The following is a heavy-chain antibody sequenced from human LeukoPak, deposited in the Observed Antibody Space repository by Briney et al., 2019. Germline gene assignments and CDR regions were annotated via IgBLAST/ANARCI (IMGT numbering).Heavy chain of an antibody. CDR1: GFTFSSCS. Sequence: GSLRLSCAASGFTFSSCSMNWVRQAPGKGLEWVSSISSSSSYIYYADSVKGRFTISRDNAKNSLYLQMNSLRAEDTAVYYCARDPDRYDILTGYYSNWGQGTLVTVSS. CDR2: ISSSSSYI. D-gene: IGHD3-9*01. CDR3: ARDPDRYDILTGYYSN. V-gene: IGHV3-21*01. J-gene: IGHJ4*02.